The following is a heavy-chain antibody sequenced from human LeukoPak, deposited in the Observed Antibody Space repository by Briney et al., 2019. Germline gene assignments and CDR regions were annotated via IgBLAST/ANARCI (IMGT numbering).Heavy chain of an antibody. D-gene: IGHD5-12*01. CDR2: IIPIFGTA. CDR1: GGTFSSYA. J-gene: IGHJ6*03. V-gene: IGHV1-69*05. Sequence: SVKVSCKASGGTFSSYAISWVRQAPGQGLEWMGGIIPIFGTANYAQKFQGRVTITTDESTSTAYMELSSLRSEDTAVYYCARGGHLPYDSWPRPYYYYYYMDVWGKGTTVTVSS. CDR3: ARGGHLPYDSWPRPYYYYYYMDV.